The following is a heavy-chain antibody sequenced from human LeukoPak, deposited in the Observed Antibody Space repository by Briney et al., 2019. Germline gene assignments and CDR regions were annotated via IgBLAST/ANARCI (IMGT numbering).Heavy chain of an antibody. Sequence: PSETLSLTCTVSGGSISSSCYYWGWIRQPPGKGREWFVRIYYSGITYYNPSLKSRVTISVDTSKNQFSLKLSSVTAADTAVYYCASAGYSSSWYNSPSPFDYWGQGTLVTVSS. J-gene: IGHJ4*02. CDR3: ASAGYSSSWYNSPSPFDY. CDR1: GGSISSSCYY. D-gene: IGHD6-13*01. CDR2: IYYSGIT. V-gene: IGHV4-39*07.